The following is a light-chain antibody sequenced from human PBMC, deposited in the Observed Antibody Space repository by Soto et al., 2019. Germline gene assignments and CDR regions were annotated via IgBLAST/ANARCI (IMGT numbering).Light chain of an antibody. CDR2: GAS. Sequence: EIVMTQSPATLSVSPGERATLSCRASQSVSSNLAWYQQKPGQAPRLLIYGASTRATGIPARFSGSGSGTEFTLTINSLQSEDFAVYYCQQYNNWPRTFGRGTKVDIK. J-gene: IGKJ4*01. V-gene: IGKV3-15*01. CDR1: QSVSSN. CDR3: QQYNNWPRT.